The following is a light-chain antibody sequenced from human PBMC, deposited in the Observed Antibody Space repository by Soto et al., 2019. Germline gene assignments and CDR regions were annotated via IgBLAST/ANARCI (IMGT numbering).Light chain of an antibody. CDR3: QVWDINTAQYV. J-gene: IGLJ1*01. CDR2: QDN. CDR1: KLGDKY. V-gene: IGLV3-1*01. Sequence: SYELTQAPSVSVSPGQTANITCSGDKLGDKYASWYQQKPGQSPVLVIYQDNKRPSGIPERVSGSNSGNTATLTISGTQAMDEADYYCQVWDINTAQYVFGNGTKVTVL.